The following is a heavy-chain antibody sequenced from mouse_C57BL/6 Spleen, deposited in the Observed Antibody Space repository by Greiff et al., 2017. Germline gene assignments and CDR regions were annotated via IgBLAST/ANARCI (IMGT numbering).Heavy chain of an antibody. Sequence: QVQLKQSGPELVKPGASVKISCKASGYAFSSSWMNWVKQRPGKGLEWIGRIYPGDGDTNYNGKFKGKATLAADKSSSTAYMQLSSLTSEDSAVYFCERNLYYYGSSWYFDVWGTGTTVTVSS. CDR2: IYPGDGDT. CDR1: GYAFSSSW. J-gene: IGHJ1*03. V-gene: IGHV1-82*01. D-gene: IGHD1-1*01. CDR3: ERNLYYYGSSWYFDV.